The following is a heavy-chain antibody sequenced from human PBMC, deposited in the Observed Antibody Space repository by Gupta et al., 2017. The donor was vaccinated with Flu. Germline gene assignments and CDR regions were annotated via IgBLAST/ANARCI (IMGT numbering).Heavy chain of an antibody. Sequence: EVQLVESGGGLVQPGGSLRLSCQASGFTFSRYLMRWARQAPGKGLEWVANIKEDGSEKYYVDSVKGRFTISRDNAENSLYLQMNSLRVEDTGVYYCARGSDWSFDYWGQGTLVTVSS. CDR3: ARGSDWSFDY. V-gene: IGHV3-7*01. J-gene: IGHJ4*02. D-gene: IGHD6-19*01. CDR2: IKEDGSEK. CDR1: GFTFSRYL.